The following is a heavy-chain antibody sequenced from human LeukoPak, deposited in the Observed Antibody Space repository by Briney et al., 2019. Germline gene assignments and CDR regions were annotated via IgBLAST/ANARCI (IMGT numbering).Heavy chain of an antibody. CDR2: ISGDGXXX. V-gene: IGHV3-74*03. J-gene: IGHJ3*02. CDR1: GFTFSTYW. Sequence: GGSLRLSRAASGFTFSTYWMHWVRQAPGXXXXXXXXISGDGXXXTXAXSXKXXXXVSRDNAKNTLYLQLSSLRAEDTAIYYCARTTGGPASTWAFDIWGQGTMVTVS. CDR3: ARTTGGPASTWAFDI. D-gene: IGHD6-13*01.